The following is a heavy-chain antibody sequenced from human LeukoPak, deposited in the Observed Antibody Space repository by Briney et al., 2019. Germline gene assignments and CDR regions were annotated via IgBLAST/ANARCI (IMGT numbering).Heavy chain of an antibody. D-gene: IGHD5-24*01. J-gene: IGHJ4*02. CDR3: ARGDGYKY. Sequence: GGSLRLSCAASGFTFSSYGMHWVRQAPGKGLEWVAVIWYDGSNKYYGDSVKGRFTISRDNSKKTLYLQMNSLRVEDTAVYYCARGDGYKYWGQGTLVTVSS. CDR2: IWYDGSNK. V-gene: IGHV3-33*01. CDR1: GFTFSSYG.